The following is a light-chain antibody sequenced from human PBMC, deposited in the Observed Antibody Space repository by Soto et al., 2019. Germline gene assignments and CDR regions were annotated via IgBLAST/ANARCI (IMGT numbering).Light chain of an antibody. CDR1: QSISTW. J-gene: IGKJ1*01. CDR3: QQHNGYSERT. V-gene: IGKV1-5*01. Sequence: DIQMTQSPSTLSSSAGDRVTITCRATQSISTWLAWYQQKPGKAPPLLLYGASSLASGVPSTFSGSGSGTEFTLTISSLQPDDFATYYCQQHNGYSERTICQGTKVDIK. CDR2: GAS.